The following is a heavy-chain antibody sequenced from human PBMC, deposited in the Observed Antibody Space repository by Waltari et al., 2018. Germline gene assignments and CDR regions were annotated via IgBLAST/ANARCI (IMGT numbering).Heavy chain of an antibody. Sequence: QVQLQQSGPGLVRPSETLSLTCTVSGGSISRYYWSWIRQPPGKGLEWIGHIYSSWSTDYNPSLKRRVTISADTSRNQFSLRVRSVTAADTAVYYCATLAGSGTSYYLHDYWGQGTLVIVSS. V-gene: IGHV4-59*01. J-gene: IGHJ4*02. CDR2: IYSSWST. CDR1: GGSISRYY. D-gene: IGHD1-26*01. CDR3: ATLAGSGTSYYLHDY.